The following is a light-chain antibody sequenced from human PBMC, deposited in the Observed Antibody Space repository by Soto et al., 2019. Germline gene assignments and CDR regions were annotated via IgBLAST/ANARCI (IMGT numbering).Light chain of an antibody. CDR2: GAS. CDR3: QQYGSSPSIT. V-gene: IGKV3-20*01. CDR1: QSVSSSY. Sequence: EIGLTHSPGTLSLSPGERATLSCRASQSVSSSYLAWYQQKPGQAPRLLIYGASSRATDIPDRFSGSGSGTDFTLTISRLEPEDFAVYYCQQYGSSPSITFGQGTRLEIK. J-gene: IGKJ5*01.